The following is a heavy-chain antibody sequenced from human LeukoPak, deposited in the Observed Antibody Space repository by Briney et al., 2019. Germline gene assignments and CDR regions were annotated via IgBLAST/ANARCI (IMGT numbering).Heavy chain of an antibody. CDR2: MCGTAGCT. J-gene: IGHJ5*01. V-gene: IGHV3-23*01. CDR1: GFTFYMYA. D-gene: IGHD3-22*01. CDR3: AKDRPNFHENSGHYYRRDGDS. Sequence: GGSLRLSCQASGFTFYMYAMSWVRQAPGKGLEWVASMCGTAGCTFYPDSVKGRFTISRDNPKNVLYLRMNSLTAEDTAIYYCAKDRPNFHENSGHYYRRDGDSWGQGTLVTVSS.